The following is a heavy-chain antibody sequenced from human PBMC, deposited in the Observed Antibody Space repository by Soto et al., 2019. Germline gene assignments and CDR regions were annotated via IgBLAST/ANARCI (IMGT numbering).Heavy chain of an antibody. V-gene: IGHV1-3*01. CDR1: GYTFTSYA. Sequence: QVQLVQSGAEVKKPGASVKVSCKASGYTFTSYAMHWVRQAPGQRLEWMGWINAGNGNSKYSQKFQGRVTITRDTSESTAYMELSSLRSEDTAVYYCARGVGLYSNYDYWGQGTLVTVSS. CDR3: ARGVGLYSNYDY. D-gene: IGHD2-2*02. CDR2: INAGNGNS. J-gene: IGHJ4*02.